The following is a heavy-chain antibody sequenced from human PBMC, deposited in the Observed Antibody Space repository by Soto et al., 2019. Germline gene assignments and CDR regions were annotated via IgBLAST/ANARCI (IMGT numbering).Heavy chain of an antibody. CDR2: IWYDGSSE. CDR3: ARGVDYFDY. V-gene: IGHV3-33*01. Sequence: QVQLVESGGGVVQPGRSLRLSCAASGFTFNRYGMHWVRQAPGKGLEWVAVIWYDGSSEYYADSVKGRFTSSRDNSKNSLSLQMNSLRAEDTAVYYCARGVDYFDYWGQGTLVTVSS. J-gene: IGHJ4*02. CDR1: GFTFNRYG.